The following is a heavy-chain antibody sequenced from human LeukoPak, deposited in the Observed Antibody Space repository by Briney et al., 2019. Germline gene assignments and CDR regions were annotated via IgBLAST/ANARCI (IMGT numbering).Heavy chain of an antibody. V-gene: IGHV5-51*01. D-gene: IGHD2-21*02. Sequence: LGESLRISCKGPGYRFTRYWIAWVRQMPGKGLQWMGIIDPGDSETRYSPSFQGQVTITADKSISTAYLQWSSLKASDTAMYYCARQAYCGGDCYYFDYWGQGTLVTVSS. CDR1: GYRFTRYW. J-gene: IGHJ4*02. CDR2: IDPGDSET. CDR3: ARQAYCGGDCYYFDY.